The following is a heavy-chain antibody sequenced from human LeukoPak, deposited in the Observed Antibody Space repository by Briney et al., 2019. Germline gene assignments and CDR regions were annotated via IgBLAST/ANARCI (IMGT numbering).Heavy chain of an antibody. J-gene: IGHJ4*02. CDR1: GFTFSSYE. Sequence: GGSLRLSCAASGFTFSSYEMNWVRQAPGKGLEWVSYISSSGSTIYYADSVKGRFTISRDNAKNSLYLQMNSLRAEDTAVYYCARDQSLYYGSGSYHYYFDYWGQGTLVTVSS. CDR2: ISSSGSTI. D-gene: IGHD3-10*01. V-gene: IGHV3-48*03. CDR3: ARDQSLYYGSGSYHYYFDY.